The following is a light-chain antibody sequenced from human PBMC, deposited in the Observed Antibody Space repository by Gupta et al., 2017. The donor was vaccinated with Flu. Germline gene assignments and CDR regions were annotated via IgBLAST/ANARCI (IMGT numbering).Light chain of an antibody. J-gene: IGKJ1*01. CDR1: HTIKHS. V-gene: IGKV1-39*01. CDR3: KNCLGLSWP. CDR2: DAS. Sequence: YVSASLGDSLTIACRPIHTIKHSLNWYQQNPANAPKVLFYDASSWQSGVPSRFPGSGSGTDFTLPTSRVKHEDFASYYCKNCLGLSWPFGDGPKME.